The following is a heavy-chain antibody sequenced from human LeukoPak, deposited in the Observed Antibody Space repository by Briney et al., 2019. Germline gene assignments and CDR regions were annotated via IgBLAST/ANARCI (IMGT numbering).Heavy chain of an antibody. D-gene: IGHD6-13*01. CDR1: NYSINNGYY. CDR3: ARATNAGYSSSWFDP. V-gene: IGHV4-38-2*02. J-gene: IGHJ5*02. Sequence: PSETLSLTCTVSNYSINNGYYWGWIRQPPGRGLEWIGSIYHSGFTYSNPSLTSRLTMSIDTSKNQFSLKLSSVTAADTAVYYCARATNAGYSSSWFDPWGQGTLVTVSS. CDR2: IYHSGFT.